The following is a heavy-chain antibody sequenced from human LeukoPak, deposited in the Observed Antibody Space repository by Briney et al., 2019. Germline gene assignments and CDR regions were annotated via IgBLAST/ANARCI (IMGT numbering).Heavy chain of an antibody. CDR1: GYNFISYY. Sequence: ASVKVSCKASGYNFISYYMHWVRQAPGQGLEWMGIINPSGGSTSYAQKFQDRVTMTRDTSTSTVYMELSSPKSEDTAVYYCAREDVVVVDAVRYYYYGMDVWGQGTTVTVSS. D-gene: IGHD2-2*01. CDR2: INPSGGST. J-gene: IGHJ6*02. CDR3: AREDVVVVDAVRYYYYGMDV. V-gene: IGHV1-46*01.